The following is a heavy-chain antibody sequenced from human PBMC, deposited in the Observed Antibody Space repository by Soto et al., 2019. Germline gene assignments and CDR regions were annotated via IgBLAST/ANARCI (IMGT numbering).Heavy chain of an antibody. V-gene: IGHV5-10-1*01. J-gene: IGHJ6*01. Sequence: GESLKISCKGSGYSFTSYWISWVRQMPGKGLEWMGRIDPSDSYTNYSPSFQGHVTISADKSISTAYLQWSSLKASDTAMYYCASWMGYCTNGVCPGLYYYYGMDVWGQGTTVTASS. CDR1: GYSFTSYW. D-gene: IGHD2-8*01. CDR2: IDPSDSYT. CDR3: ASWMGYCTNGVCPGLYYYYGMDV.